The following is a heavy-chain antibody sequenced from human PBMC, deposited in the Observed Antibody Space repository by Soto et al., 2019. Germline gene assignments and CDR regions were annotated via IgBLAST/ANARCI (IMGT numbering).Heavy chain of an antibody. Sequence: QVQLVQSGAEVKKPGSSVKVSCKASGGTFSTYTVSWVRQAPGQGLEWMGGIIPIFRTANYAQKFQGRVTVTADDSTSTAYMELSSLRSEDTAVDYCARRYCISTSCHYYGMDVWGQGTTVTVSS. CDR2: IIPIFRTA. J-gene: IGHJ6*02. CDR3: ARRYCISTSCHYYGMDV. V-gene: IGHV1-69*12. D-gene: IGHD2-2*01. CDR1: GGTFSTYT.